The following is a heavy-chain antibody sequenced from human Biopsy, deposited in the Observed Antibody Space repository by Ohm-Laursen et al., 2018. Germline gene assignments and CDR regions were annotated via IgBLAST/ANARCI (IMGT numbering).Heavy chain of an antibody. J-gene: IGHJ6*02. V-gene: IGHV3-30*18. CDR2: IFYDGSNT. D-gene: IGHD5-18*01. Sequence: SLRLSCAASGFTFNNYGMQWVRQAPGKGLERVAFIFYDGSNTYYADSVKGRFTISRDNSRDTLYLQMSSLRAEDTAVYYCAKDRYNYSPIGGFSMDVWGQGTTVTVSS. CDR3: AKDRYNYSPIGGFSMDV. CDR1: GFTFNNYG.